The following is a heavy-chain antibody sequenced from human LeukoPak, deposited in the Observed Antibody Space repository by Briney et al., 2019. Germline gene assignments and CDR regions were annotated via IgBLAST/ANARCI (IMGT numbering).Heavy chain of an antibody. CDR1: GGSISSYY. J-gene: IGHJ6*02. Sequence: SETLSLTCTVSGGSISSYYWSWIRQPPGKGLEWIGYIYYSGSTNYSPSLKSRVTISVDTSKNQFSLKLSSVTAADTAVYYCATSQYYCDSSGSTTYYYYGMDVWGQGTTVTVSS. D-gene: IGHD3-22*01. CDR3: ATSQYYCDSSGSTTYYYYGMDV. V-gene: IGHV4-59*01. CDR2: IYYSGST.